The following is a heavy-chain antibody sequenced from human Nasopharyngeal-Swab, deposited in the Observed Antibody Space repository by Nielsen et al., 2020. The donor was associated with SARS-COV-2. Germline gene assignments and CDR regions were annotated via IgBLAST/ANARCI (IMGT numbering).Heavy chain of an antibody. Sequence: ASVKVSCKASGYTFTSYGISWVRQAPGQGLEWMGWISAYNGNTNYAQKLQGRVTMTTDTSTSTAYMELSSLRSEDTAVYYCARTQYYRASSGRAYYYGMDVWGQGTTVTVSS. CDR1: GYTFTSYG. D-gene: IGHD1-26*01. V-gene: IGHV1-18*01. CDR3: ARTQYYRASSGRAYYYGMDV. J-gene: IGHJ6*02. CDR2: ISAYNGNT.